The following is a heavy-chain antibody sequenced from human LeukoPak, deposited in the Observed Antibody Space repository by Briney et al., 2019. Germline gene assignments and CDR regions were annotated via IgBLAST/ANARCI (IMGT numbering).Heavy chain of an antibody. D-gene: IGHD5-24*01. CDR2: ITGSGGDT. Sequence: GGSLRLSCAVSGITLSNYGMSWVRQAPGKGLEWLSTITGSGGDTYSADSVKGRLTISRDNSKNTLYLQLNSLRAEDTAVYYCARQESMAFANWGQGTLVTVSS. J-gene: IGHJ4*02. CDR1: GITLSNYG. V-gene: IGHV3-23*01. CDR3: ARQESMAFAN.